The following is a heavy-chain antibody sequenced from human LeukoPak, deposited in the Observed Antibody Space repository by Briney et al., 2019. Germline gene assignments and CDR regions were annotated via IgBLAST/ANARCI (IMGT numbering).Heavy chain of an antibody. CDR3: AKVTGYSSSWDPFDY. Sequence: GGSLRLSCAASGFTFSSYAMHWVRQAPGKGLEWVAVISYDGSNKYYADSVKGRFTISRDNSKNTLYLQMNSLRAEDTAVYYCAKVTGYSSSWDPFDYWGQGTLVTVSS. D-gene: IGHD6-13*01. CDR2: ISYDGSNK. J-gene: IGHJ4*02. V-gene: IGHV3-30-3*01. CDR1: GFTFSSYA.